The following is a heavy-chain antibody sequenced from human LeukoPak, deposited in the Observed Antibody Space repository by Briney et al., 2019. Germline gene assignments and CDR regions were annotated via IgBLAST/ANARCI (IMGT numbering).Heavy chain of an antibody. CDR1: GGSISSYY. D-gene: IGHD6-13*01. CDR3: ARHLAAAGDYYYYYYMDV. CDR2: IYTSGST. V-gene: IGHV4-4*09. Sequence: PSETLSLTCTVSGGSISSYYWSWIWQPPGKGLEWIGYIYTSGSTNYNPSLKSRVTISVDTSKSQFSLKLSSVTAADTAVYYCARHLAAAGDYYYYYYMDVWGKGTTVTVSS. J-gene: IGHJ6*03.